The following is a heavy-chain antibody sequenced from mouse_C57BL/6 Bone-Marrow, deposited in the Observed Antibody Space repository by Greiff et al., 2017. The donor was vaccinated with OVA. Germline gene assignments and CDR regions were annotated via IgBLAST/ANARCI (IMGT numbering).Heavy chain of an antibody. D-gene: IGHD1-1*01. CDR3: AREPITTVVAPYFDY. V-gene: IGHV1-78*01. CDR1: GYTFTDHT. Sequence: VQLQQSGAELVRPGASVKISCKVSGYTFTDHTIHWMKQRPEQGLEWIGYIYPRDGSTKYNEKFKGKATLTADKSSSTAYMQLNSLTSEDSAVYFCAREPITTVVAPYFDYWGQGTTLTVSS. J-gene: IGHJ2*01. CDR2: IYPRDGST.